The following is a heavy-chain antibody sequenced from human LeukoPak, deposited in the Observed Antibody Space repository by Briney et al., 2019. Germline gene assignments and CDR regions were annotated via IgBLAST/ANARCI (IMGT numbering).Heavy chain of an antibody. CDR1: GFTFSSYS. Sequence: GGSLRLSCTGSGFTFSSYSMNWVRQAPGKGLEWVSSISSSSSYRYYEESVKGRFTISRDNSKNTLYLQMNSLRAEDTAVYYCATFPSGANFDYWGQGTLVTVSS. V-gene: IGHV3-21*01. J-gene: IGHJ4*02. CDR3: ATFPSGANFDY. CDR2: ISSSSSYR. D-gene: IGHD1-14*01.